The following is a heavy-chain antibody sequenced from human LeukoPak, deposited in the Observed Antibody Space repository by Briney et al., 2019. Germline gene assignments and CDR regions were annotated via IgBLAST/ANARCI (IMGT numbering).Heavy chain of an antibody. D-gene: IGHD3-10*01. V-gene: IGHV3-30*02. CDR3: AKDSLMGYYCYYMDV. Sequence: GGSLRLSCAASGFTFSSYGMHWVRQAPGKGLEWVAFIRYDGSNKYYADSVKGRFTISRDNSKNTLYLQMNSLRAEDTAVYYCAKDSLMGYYCYYMDVWGKGTTVTVSS. J-gene: IGHJ6*03. CDR1: GFTFSSYG. CDR2: IRYDGSNK.